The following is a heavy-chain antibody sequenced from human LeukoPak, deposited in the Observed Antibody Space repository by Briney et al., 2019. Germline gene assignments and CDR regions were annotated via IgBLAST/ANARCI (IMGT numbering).Heavy chain of an antibody. Sequence: GGSDYLACAASGFTFSNAWMNWDRQAPGKGLEWVGRIKSKSDGGTTDYAAPVKGRFTISRDDSKNTLFLQINSLKTEDTAVYYCTTDRGLYDSCGYCYFATDIWGQGTMVTVSS. CDR2: IKSKSDGGTT. CDR3: TTDRGLYDSCGYCYFATDI. V-gene: IGHV3-15*01. J-gene: IGHJ3*02. CDR1: GFTFSNAW. D-gene: IGHD3-22*01.